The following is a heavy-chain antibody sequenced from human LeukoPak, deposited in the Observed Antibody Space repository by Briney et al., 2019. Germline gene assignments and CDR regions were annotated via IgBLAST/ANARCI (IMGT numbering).Heavy chain of an antibody. CDR1: GFTFSTQW. V-gene: IGHV3-74*01. CDR3: ARDPSGSSSWVRFDY. D-gene: IGHD6-13*01. Sequence: GGSLRLSCAVSGFTFSTQWMHWVRQAPGKGVEWVSRINSDGSSTSYADSVKGRFTISRDNAKNTLYLQMNSLRVEDTAVYYCARDPSGSSSWVRFDYWGQGTLVTVSS. CDR2: INSDGSST. J-gene: IGHJ4*02.